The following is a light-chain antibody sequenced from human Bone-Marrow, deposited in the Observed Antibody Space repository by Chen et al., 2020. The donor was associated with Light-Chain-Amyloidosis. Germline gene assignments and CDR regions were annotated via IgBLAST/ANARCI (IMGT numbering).Light chain of an antibody. J-gene: IGLJ1*01. Sequence: QSSLTQPASAAGSPVLSITILCTGTSSDVGGYNHVSWYQHHPGKAPKLMIYEVSNRPSGISNRFSGSKSGNTASLSISGLQAEDEADYYCSSYTSSVSYVFGSGTKVTVL. V-gene: IGLV2-14*01. CDR1: SSDVGGYNH. CDR2: EVS. CDR3: SSYTSSVSYV.